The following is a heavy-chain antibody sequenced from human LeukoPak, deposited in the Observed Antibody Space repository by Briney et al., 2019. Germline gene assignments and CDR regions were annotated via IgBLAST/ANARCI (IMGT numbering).Heavy chain of an antibody. D-gene: IGHD5-18*01. Sequence: SETLSLTCAVSGGSISSNSYYWGWIRQPPGKGLEWIGSIDYGGSTYYNPSLKSRFTISVDTSKNQFSLKLSSVTAADTAVYYCARVRGYSYGSDAFDIWGQGTMVTVSS. V-gene: IGHV4-39*07. J-gene: IGHJ3*02. CDR3: ARVRGYSYGSDAFDI. CDR1: GGSISSNSYY. CDR2: IDYGGST.